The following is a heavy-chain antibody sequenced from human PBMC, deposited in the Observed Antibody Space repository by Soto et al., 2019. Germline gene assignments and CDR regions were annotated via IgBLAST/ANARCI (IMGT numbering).Heavy chain of an antibody. V-gene: IGHV1-69*01. CDR2: VIPIFGTP. Sequence: VQLVQSGAEVRKPGSSVKVSCKASGGDFKNFIIAWVRQAPGHGLEWMGGVIPIFGTPNFVQKFQDRVTITADEATSTTYMELRSLRSEDTAVYYCARVGSCLSSSGLYYGMDVWGQGTTVIVSS. CDR3: ARVGSCLSSSGLYYGMDV. D-gene: IGHD2-2*01. CDR1: GGDFKNFI. J-gene: IGHJ6*02.